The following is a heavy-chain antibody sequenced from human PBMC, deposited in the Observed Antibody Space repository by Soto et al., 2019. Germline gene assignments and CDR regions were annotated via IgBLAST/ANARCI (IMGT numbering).Heavy chain of an antibody. V-gene: IGHV4-34*01. D-gene: IGHD4-17*01. CDR3: ATSTVTRNFDY. CDR2: INHSGST. CDR1: GGSFSGYY. Sequence: PSETLSLTCAVYGGSFSGYYWSWIRQPPGKGLEWIGEINHSGSTNYNPSLKSRVTISVDTSKNQFSLKLSSVTAADTAVYYCATSTVTRNFDYWGQGTLVTVSS. J-gene: IGHJ4*02.